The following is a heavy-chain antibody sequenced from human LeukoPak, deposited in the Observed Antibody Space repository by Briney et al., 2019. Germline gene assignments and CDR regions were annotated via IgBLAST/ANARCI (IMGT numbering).Heavy chain of an antibody. D-gene: IGHD3-10*01. CDR3: ARGGVDYYGSGTYYLMYYFDY. CDR2: ISSSGGST. CDR1: GFTFSSYG. J-gene: IGHJ4*02. V-gene: IGHV3-23*01. Sequence: PGGSLRLSCAASGFTFSSYGMSWVRQAPGKGLEWVSAISSSGGSTYYADSVKGRFTISRDNAKNSLYLQMSSLRAEDTAVYYCARGGVDYYGSGTYYLMYYFDYWGQGALVTVSS.